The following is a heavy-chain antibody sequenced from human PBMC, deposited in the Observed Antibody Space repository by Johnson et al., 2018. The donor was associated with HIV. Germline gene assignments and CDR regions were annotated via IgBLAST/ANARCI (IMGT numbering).Heavy chain of an antibody. CDR2: IYSGGNT. V-gene: IGHV3-66*01. Sequence: GGVWVQRGGSLRLSCAASGFTVSSNYMSWVRQAPGKWLEWVSIIYSGGNTYYADSVKGRFTISRDNSKNTLYLQMNSLRAEDTAVYYCARDPQWWEYAFDIWGQGTMVTVSS. J-gene: IGHJ3*02. CDR3: ARDPQWWEYAFDI. CDR1: GFTVSSNY. D-gene: IGHD1-26*01.